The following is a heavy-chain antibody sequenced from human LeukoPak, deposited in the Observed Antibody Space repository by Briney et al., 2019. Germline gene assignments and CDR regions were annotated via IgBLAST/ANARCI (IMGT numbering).Heavy chain of an antibody. CDR1: GGSFSGYY. CDR2: INHSGST. V-gene: IGHV4-34*01. D-gene: IGHD2-2*01. Sequence: PSETLSLTCAVYGGSFSGYYWSWIRQPPGKGLEWIGEINHSGSTNYNPSLKSRVTISVDTSKNQFSLKLSSVTAADTAVYYCARTGVVECSSTSCHYNYYYYYGMDVWGQGTTVTVSS. J-gene: IGHJ6*02. CDR3: ARTGVVECSSTSCHYNYYYYYGMDV.